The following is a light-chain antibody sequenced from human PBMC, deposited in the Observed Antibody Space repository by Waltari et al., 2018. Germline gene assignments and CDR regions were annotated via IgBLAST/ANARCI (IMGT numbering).Light chain of an antibody. Sequence: DIQMTQSPSTLSASVGDRVTITCRASQSISSWLAWYQQKPGKAPKLLIYKASSLESGVPSRFSGSGSGTEFTLTISSLQPDDFATYYCQQYNSSAFGGGTKVEIK. V-gene: IGKV1-5*03. CDR3: QQYNSSA. CDR1: QSISSW. J-gene: IGKJ4*01. CDR2: KAS.